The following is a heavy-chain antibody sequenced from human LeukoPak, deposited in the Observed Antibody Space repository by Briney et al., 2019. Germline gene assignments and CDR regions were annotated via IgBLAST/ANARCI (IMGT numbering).Heavy chain of an antibody. CDR2: IQNDGGDK. Sequence: GGSLPPSCVASGINFRFSGMHWVRPAPGKGRVWVTFIQNDGGDKHYAHSVKGRFTISRDNAKNTVYLHMNSLRVDDTALYHCVRESGRVAPGRFDFWGRGNLVIVSS. CDR3: VRESGRVAPGRFDF. D-gene: IGHD1-1*01. J-gene: IGHJ4*02. CDR1: GINFRFSG. V-gene: IGHV3-30*02.